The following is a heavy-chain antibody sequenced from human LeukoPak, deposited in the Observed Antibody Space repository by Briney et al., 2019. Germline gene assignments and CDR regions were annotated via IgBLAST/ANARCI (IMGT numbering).Heavy chain of an antibody. CDR2: FDPEDGET. J-gene: IGHJ3*02. Sequence: ASVKVSCKVSGYTLTELSMHWVRQAPGKGLEWMGGFDPEDGETIYAQKFQGRVTMTRDTSTSTVYMELSSLRSEDTAVYYCARAPNHDAFDIWGQGTMVTVSS. CDR3: ARAPNHDAFDI. V-gene: IGHV1-24*01. CDR1: GYTLTELS.